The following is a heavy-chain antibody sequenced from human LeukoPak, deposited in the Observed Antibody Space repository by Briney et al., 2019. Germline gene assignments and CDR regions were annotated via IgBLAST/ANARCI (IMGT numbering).Heavy chain of an antibody. D-gene: IGHD2-2*01. Sequence: GASVKVSCKASGYTFTGYYMNWVRQAPGQGLEWMGWINPNSGGTNYAQKFQGRVTMTRDTSISTAYMELSRLRSDDTAVYYCASGYCSSTSCGIDYWGQGTLVTVSS. V-gene: IGHV1-2*02. J-gene: IGHJ4*02. CDR2: INPNSGGT. CDR3: ASGYCSSTSCGIDY. CDR1: GYTFTGYY.